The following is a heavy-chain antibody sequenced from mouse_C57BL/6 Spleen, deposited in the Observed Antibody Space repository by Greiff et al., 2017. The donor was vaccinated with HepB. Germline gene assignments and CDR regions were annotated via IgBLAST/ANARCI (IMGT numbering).Heavy chain of an antibody. J-gene: IGHJ4*01. CDR3: ARGGIFYAMDY. Sequence: EVQLQESGPGLVKPSQPVFLTCTVTGISITTGNYRWSWIRQFPGNKLEWIGYIDYSGTITYNPSLTSRTTITRDTPKNQFFLEMNSLTAEDTATYYCARGGIFYAMDYWGQGTSVTVSS. CDR2: IDYSGTI. V-gene: IGHV3-5*01. CDR1: GISITTGNYR.